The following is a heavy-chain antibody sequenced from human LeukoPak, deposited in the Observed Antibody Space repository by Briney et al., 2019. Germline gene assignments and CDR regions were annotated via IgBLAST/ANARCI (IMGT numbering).Heavy chain of an antibody. CDR3: ARDAGYFEAYYYYMDV. CDR1: GFTFSSYS. J-gene: IGHJ6*03. V-gene: IGHV3-21*01. Sequence: PGGSLRLSCAASGFTFSSYSMNWVRQAPGKGLEWVSSISSSSSYIYYADSVKGRFTISRDNARNSLYLQMNSLRAEDTAVYYCARDAGYFEAYYYYMDVWGKGTTVTVSS. CDR2: ISSSSSYI. D-gene: IGHD2/OR15-2a*01.